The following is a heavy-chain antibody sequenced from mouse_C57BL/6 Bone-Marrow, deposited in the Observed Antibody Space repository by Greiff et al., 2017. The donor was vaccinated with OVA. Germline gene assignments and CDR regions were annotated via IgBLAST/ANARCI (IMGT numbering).Heavy chain of an antibody. CDR3: ARWWDYFDY. V-gene: IGHV7-3*01. CDR1: GFTFTDYY. D-gene: IGHD1-1*02. J-gene: IGHJ2*01. CDR2: IRNKANGYTT. Sequence: EVKLVESGGGLVQPGGSLSLSCAASGFTFTDYYMSWVRQPPGKALEWLGFIRNKANGYTTEYSASVKGRFTISRDNSQSILYLQMNALRAEDSATYYCARWWDYFDYWGQGTTLTVSS.